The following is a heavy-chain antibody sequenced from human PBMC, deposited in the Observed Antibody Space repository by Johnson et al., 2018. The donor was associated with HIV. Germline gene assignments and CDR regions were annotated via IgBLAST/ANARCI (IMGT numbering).Heavy chain of an antibody. V-gene: IGHV3-7*01. Sequence: VQLVESGGGLVQPGGSLRLSCASSGFTFSSYWMSWVRQAPGKGLEWVANIKQGGSEKYYVDSVKGRFSISRDNAKNSLYLQMHSLRAEDTAVYYCASGYYYGSGTYHGAFDIWGQGTMVTVSS. D-gene: IGHD3-10*01. CDR2: IKQGGSEK. CDR1: GFTFSSYW. CDR3: ASGYYYGSGTYHGAFDI. J-gene: IGHJ3*02.